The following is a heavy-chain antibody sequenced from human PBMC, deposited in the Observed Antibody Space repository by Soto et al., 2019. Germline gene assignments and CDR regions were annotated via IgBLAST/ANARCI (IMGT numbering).Heavy chain of an antibody. CDR2: IYPADSDT. CDR3: ARQEYTMGFDS. CDR1: GYSFTSYW. Sequence: PGESLKISCKGSGYSFTSYWIAWVRQMPGKGLEWMGIIYPADSDTRYSLSFQGQVTISADKSISTAYLQWSSLKASDTAMYYCARQEYTMGFDSWGQGTLVTVSS. D-gene: IGHD2-2*02. J-gene: IGHJ4*02. V-gene: IGHV5-51*01.